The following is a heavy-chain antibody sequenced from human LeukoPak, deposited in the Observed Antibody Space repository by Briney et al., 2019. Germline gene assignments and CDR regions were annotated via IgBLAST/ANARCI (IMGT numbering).Heavy chain of an antibody. Sequence: SETLSLTCTVSGGPIRSGGYYWTWIRQAPGEGLEWRGYIYHSGHTYYNPSLQSRVTISVDRSKNQFSLKLNSVTAADTAVYFCARYCSSASCSPSGMDVWGKGTTVTVSS. CDR2: IYHSGHT. D-gene: IGHD2-2*01. CDR3: ARYCSSASCSPSGMDV. V-gene: IGHV4-30-2*01. CDR1: GGPIRSGGYY. J-gene: IGHJ6*03.